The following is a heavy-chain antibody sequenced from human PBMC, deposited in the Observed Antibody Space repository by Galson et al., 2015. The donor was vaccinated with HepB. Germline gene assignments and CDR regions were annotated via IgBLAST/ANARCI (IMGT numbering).Heavy chain of an antibody. Sequence: SLRLSCAASGFTFSSHAMHWVRQAPGKGLEWVAAISYHGSNKYYADSVKGRFTISRDNSKNTLYLQMNSLRAEDTAVYYCVRDFTVGANVGVTDYWGQGILVTVSS. V-gene: IGHV3-30-3*01. CDR3: VRDFTVGANVGVTDY. J-gene: IGHJ4*02. CDR1: GFTFSSHA. D-gene: IGHD1-26*01. CDR2: ISYHGSNK.